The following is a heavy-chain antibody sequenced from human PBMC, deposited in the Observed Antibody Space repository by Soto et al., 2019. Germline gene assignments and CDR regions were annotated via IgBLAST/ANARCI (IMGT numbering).Heavy chain of an antibody. CDR1: GYTFTGYD. Sequence: QVQLVQSGAEVKKPGASVKVSCKASGYTFTGYDIHWVRQATGQGIEWMGWMNPNSGDTGYAPKFQGRVTMTRDTSIGTAYMELTSLRSEDTAVYYCARAIFRVVNNDNWGQGTLVTVSS. D-gene: IGHD3-3*01. V-gene: IGHV1-8*01. J-gene: IGHJ4*02. CDR2: MNPNSGDT. CDR3: ARAIFRVVNNDN.